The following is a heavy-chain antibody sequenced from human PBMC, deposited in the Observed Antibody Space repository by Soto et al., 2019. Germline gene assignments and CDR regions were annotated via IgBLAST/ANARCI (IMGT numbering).Heavy chain of an antibody. CDR2: ISTSGGST. CDR3: SLSHRYYGMDV. V-gene: IGHV3-23*01. Sequence: EVQLLESGGGLVQPGGSLRLSCAASGFTFSSYAMSWVRQAPGKGLEWVSSISTSGGSTYYADSVKGRFTISRDNSNNPLYLQMNSLRAEDTAVYYCSLSHRYYGMDVWGLGTTVTVSS. CDR1: GFTFSSYA. J-gene: IGHJ6*02.